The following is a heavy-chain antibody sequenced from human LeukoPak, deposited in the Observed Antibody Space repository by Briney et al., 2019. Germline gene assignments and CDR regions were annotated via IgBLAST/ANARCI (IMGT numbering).Heavy chain of an antibody. CDR2: ISGGGGSA. J-gene: IGHJ4*02. CDR1: GFTFSSYG. D-gene: IGHD1-26*01. V-gene: IGHV3-23*01. CDR3: ASGSYSYYFDY. Sequence: GGSLRLSCAASGFTFSSYGMNWVRQAPGKGLEWVSAISGGGGSAYYADSVKGRFTISRDNSKNTLYLQMNSLRAEDTAVYYCASGSYSYYFDYWGQGTLVTVSS.